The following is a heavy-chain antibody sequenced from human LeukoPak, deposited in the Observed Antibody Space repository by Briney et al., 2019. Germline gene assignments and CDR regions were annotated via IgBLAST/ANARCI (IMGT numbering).Heavy chain of an antibody. CDR2: ISSSSSYI. CDR3: ASGLRFLEWLSPYYYYYMDV. J-gene: IGHJ6*03. V-gene: IGHV3-21*01. CDR1: GFTFSSYS. D-gene: IGHD3-3*01. Sequence: PGGSLRLSXAASGFTFSSYSMNWVRQTPGKGLEWVSSISSSSSYIYYADSVKGRFTISRDNAKNSLYLQMNSLRAEDTAVYYCASGLRFLEWLSPYYYYYMDVWGKGTTVTVSS.